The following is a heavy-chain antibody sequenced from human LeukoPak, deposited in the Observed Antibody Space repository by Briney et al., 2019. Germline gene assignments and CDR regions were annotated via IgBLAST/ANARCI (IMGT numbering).Heavy chain of an antibody. J-gene: IGHJ4*02. CDR3: AKGSYYDSSGSFYFDY. V-gene: IGHV3-23*01. CDR1: GFTFSSYA. CDR2: ISGSGDNT. D-gene: IGHD3-22*01. Sequence: GGSLRLSCAASGFTFSSYAMSWVCQAPGKGLEWVSGISGSGDNTYYADSVKGRFTISRDNSKNTLYVQVNSLGTEDTAAYYCAKGSYYDSSGSFYFDYWGQGTLVTVSS.